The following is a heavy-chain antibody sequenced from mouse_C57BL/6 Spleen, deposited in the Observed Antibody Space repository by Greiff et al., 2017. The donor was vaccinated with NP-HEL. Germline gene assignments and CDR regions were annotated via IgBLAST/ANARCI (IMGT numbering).Heavy chain of an antibody. CDR3: TTDCNYGYYAMDY. CDR2: IDPENGDT. J-gene: IGHJ4*01. Sequence: EVKLMESGAELVRPGASVKLSCTASGFNIKDDYMHWVKQRPEQGLEWIGWIDPENGDTEYASKFQGKATITADTSSNTAYLQLSSLTSEDTAVYYCTTDCNYGYYAMDYWGQGASVTVSS. CDR1: GFNIKDDY. D-gene: IGHD2-1*01. V-gene: IGHV14-4*01.